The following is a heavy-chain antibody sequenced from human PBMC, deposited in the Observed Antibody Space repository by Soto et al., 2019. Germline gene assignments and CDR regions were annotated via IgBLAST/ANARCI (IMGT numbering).Heavy chain of an antibody. V-gene: IGHV1-3*01. CDR3: ARSIVVVTALDY. Sequence: ASVKVSCKASGYTFTSYAMHWVRQAPGRRLEWMGWINAGNGNTKYSQKFQGRVTITRDTSASTAYMELSSLRSEDTAVYYCARSIVVVTALDYWGQGTLVTVSS. D-gene: IGHD2-21*02. CDR2: INAGNGNT. CDR1: GYTFTSYA. J-gene: IGHJ4*02.